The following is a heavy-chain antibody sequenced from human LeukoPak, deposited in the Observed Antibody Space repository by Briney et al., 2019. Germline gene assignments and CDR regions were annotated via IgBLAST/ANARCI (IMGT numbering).Heavy chain of an antibody. D-gene: IGHD2-15*01. V-gene: IGHV3-53*01. Sequence: PGGSLRLSXTLSGFNVNKNYMGWVRQAPGKGLEWVSSLYTGGTAKYADSVKGRSTISRDDSKNTLYLQLDRLRAEDTAVYYCARASTKSPLRFVLLYDHWGQGTLVTVSS. J-gene: IGHJ4*02. CDR1: GFNVNKNY. CDR3: ARASTKSPLRFVLLYDH. CDR2: LYTGGTA.